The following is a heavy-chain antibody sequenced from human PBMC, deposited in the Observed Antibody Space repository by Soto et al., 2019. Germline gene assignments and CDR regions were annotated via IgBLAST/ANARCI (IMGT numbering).Heavy chain of an antibody. CDR1: GYTFTGYY. CDR3: ARARGSYGSWFPDFDY. Sequence: ASVKVSCKASGYTFTGYYMHLVRQAPGQGLEWMGWINPNSGGTNYAQKFQGWVTMTRDTSISTAYMELSRLRSDDTAVYYCARARGSYGSWFPDFDYWGQGTLVTVSS. J-gene: IGHJ4*02. CDR2: INPNSGGT. V-gene: IGHV1-2*04. D-gene: IGHD6-13*01.